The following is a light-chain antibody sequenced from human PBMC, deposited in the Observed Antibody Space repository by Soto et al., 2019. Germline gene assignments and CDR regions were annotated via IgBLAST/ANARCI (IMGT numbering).Light chain of an antibody. J-gene: IGKJ1*01. V-gene: IGKV1-5*03. CDR1: QGINVW. Sequence: DIQMTQSPSTLSASVGDRVTITCRASQGINVWLAWYQHQPGKAPKILIYKASILESGVPSRFSGSGSGTEFTLTISSLQPDDFATYYCQHYYSSPWTFAQGTKVDMK. CDR2: KAS. CDR3: QHYYSSPWT.